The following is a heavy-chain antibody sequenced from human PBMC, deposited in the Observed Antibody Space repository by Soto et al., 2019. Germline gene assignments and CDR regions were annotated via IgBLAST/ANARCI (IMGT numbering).Heavy chain of an antibody. D-gene: IGHD5-18*01. CDR2: INPSGGST. Sequence: QVQLVQSGAEVKKPGASVKVSCKASGYTFTSYYMHWVRQAPGQGLEWMGIINPSGGSTSYAQKFQGRVTMTREKSTSTVYMELSSLRSEDTAVYYCERAGEAMSCDYWGQGTLVTVSS. J-gene: IGHJ4*02. V-gene: IGHV1-46*01. CDR1: GYTFTSYY. CDR3: ERAGEAMSCDY.